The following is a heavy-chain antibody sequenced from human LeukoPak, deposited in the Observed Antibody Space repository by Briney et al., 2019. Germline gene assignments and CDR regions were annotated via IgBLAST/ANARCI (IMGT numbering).Heavy chain of an antibody. CDR2: IYTSGST. J-gene: IGHJ4*02. CDR1: GGSLSRYY. D-gene: IGHD4-17*01. Sequence: SETLSLTSTLSGGSLSRYYWSCIRHPAGKGLEWIGRIYTSGSTNYNPSLKSRVTISVDTSKNQFSLKLSSVTAADTAVYYCARRYGGDYFLGPWQWGQGTLVTVSS. CDR3: ARRYGGDYFLGPWQ. V-gene: IGHV4-4*07.